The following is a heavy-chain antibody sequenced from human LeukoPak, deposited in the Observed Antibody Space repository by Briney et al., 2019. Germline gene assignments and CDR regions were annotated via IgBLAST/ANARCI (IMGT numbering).Heavy chain of an antibody. J-gene: IGHJ5*02. V-gene: IGHV3-53*01. D-gene: IGHD1-1*01. CDR3: ARHDTRLNWFDP. Sequence: GGSLRLSCAASGFTVSSNYMSWVRQAPGKGLEWVSVIYSGGSTYYADSVKGRFTISRDNSKNTLYLQMNSLRAEDTAVYYCARHDTRLNWFDPWGQGTLVTVSS. CDR2: IYSGGST. CDR1: GFTVSSNY.